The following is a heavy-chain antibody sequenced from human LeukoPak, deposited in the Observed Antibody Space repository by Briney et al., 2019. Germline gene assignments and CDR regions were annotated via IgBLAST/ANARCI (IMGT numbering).Heavy chain of an antibody. Sequence: PGGSLRLSCTASGFTFGDYAMSWFRQAPGKGLEWVGFIRSKAYGGTTEYAASVKGRFTISRDDSKSIAYLQMNSLKTEDTAVYYCTRDYIEDYYYDSSGYAYYFDYWGQGTLVTVSS. D-gene: IGHD3-22*01. CDR2: IRSKAYGGTT. V-gene: IGHV3-49*03. CDR1: GFTFGDYA. CDR3: TRDYIEDYYYDSSGYAYYFDY. J-gene: IGHJ4*02.